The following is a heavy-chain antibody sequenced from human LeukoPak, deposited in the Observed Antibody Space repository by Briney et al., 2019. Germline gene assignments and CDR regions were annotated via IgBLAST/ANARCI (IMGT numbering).Heavy chain of an antibody. CDR1: GGSFSGFY. V-gene: IGHV4-34*12. CDR2: IFPGGRI. Sequence: SETLSLTCAVHGGSFSGFYWTWMRQPPGKGPEWIGEIFPGGRINYNPSLQSRVTISGDTSKNQFSLKLSSVTAADTAVYYCTRDFLECSRTSCLNWFDPWGQGTLVTVSS. D-gene: IGHD2-2*01. CDR3: TRDFLECSRTSCLNWFDP. J-gene: IGHJ5*02.